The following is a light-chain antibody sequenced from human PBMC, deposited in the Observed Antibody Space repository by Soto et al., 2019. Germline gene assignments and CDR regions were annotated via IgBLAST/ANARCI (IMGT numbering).Light chain of an antibody. CDR2: KAS. CDR1: QSVSRW. Sequence: DSQMTQSPSTLSASVGDRVTITCRSSQSVSRWLAWYQQKPGKAPKLLIYKASNLESGVPSRFSGSGSGTEFTLTISSLQPDDFATYYCQQYDTYSSWPFGQGTKVDIK. V-gene: IGKV1-5*03. CDR3: QQYDTYSSWP. J-gene: IGKJ1*01.